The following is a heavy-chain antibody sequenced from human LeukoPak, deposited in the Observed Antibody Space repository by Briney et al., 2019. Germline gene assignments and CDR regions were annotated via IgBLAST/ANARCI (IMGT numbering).Heavy chain of an antibody. Sequence: GGSLRLSCAASGFTFSSYSMNWVRQAPGKGLEWVSSISSSSSYIYYADSVKGRFTISRDNAKNSLYLQMNSLRAEDTAVYYCASLTAAAGIEEAEFDYWGQGTLVTVSS. CDR1: GFTFSSYS. CDR3: ASLTAAAGIEEAEFDY. D-gene: IGHD6-13*01. V-gene: IGHV3-21*01. CDR2: ISSSSSYI. J-gene: IGHJ4*02.